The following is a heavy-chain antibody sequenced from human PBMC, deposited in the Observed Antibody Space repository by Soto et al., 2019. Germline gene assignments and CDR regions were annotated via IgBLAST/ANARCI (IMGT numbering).Heavy chain of an antibody. CDR1: GFTFSSYA. Sequence: EVQLLESGGGLVQPGGSLRLSCAASGFTFSSYAMSWVRQAPGKGLEWVSAISGSGGSTYYADSVKCRFTISRDNTKNTLYLQMNSRRAEETAVYYCASSACDMLTGYYNWGQGTLVTVSS. D-gene: IGHD3-9*01. CDR3: ASSACDMLTGYYN. CDR2: ISGSGGST. V-gene: IGHV3-23*01. J-gene: IGHJ4*02.